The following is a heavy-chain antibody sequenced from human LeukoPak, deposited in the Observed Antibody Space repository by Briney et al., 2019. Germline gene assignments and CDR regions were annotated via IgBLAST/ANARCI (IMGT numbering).Heavy chain of an antibody. Sequence: SETLSLTCTVSGGSISSSGYYWGWIRQPPGKGLEWIRSIYYSGSPYYNPSLNSRVTTSVDTSKNQFSLKLSSVTAADTAVYYCARREGTSGAFDIWGQGTMVTVSS. CDR3: ARREGTSGAFDI. CDR1: GGSISSSGYY. CDR2: IYYSGSP. D-gene: IGHD3-10*01. J-gene: IGHJ3*02. V-gene: IGHV4-39*01.